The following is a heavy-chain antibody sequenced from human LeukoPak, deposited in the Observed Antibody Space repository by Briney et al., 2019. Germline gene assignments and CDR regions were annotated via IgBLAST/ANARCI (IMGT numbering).Heavy chain of an antibody. CDR3: AKFRGSEKTVIDC. Sequence: PGGSLRLSCAASGFTFTTYSMTWVRQAPGKGLEWVSSISTSSDNMNYADSVKGRFTISRDNSKNTVDVQLNSLRAEDTAVYYCAKFRGSEKTVIDCWGQGTLVTVSS. CDR2: ISTSSDNM. V-gene: IGHV3-21*04. CDR1: GFTFTTYS. J-gene: IGHJ4*02. D-gene: IGHD3-16*01.